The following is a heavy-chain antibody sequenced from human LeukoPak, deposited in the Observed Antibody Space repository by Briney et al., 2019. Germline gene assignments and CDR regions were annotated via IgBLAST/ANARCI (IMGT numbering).Heavy chain of an antibody. Sequence: PSETLSLTCTVSGGSISSSSYYWGWIRQPPGKGLEWIGSIYYSGSTYYNPSLKSRVTISVDTSKNQFSLKLSSVTAVDTAVYYCARHDPIVVVPAADTDDAFDIWGQGTMVTVSS. CDR3: ARHDPIVVVPAADTDDAFDI. CDR1: GGSISSSSYY. CDR2: IYYSGST. V-gene: IGHV4-39*01. D-gene: IGHD2-2*01. J-gene: IGHJ3*02.